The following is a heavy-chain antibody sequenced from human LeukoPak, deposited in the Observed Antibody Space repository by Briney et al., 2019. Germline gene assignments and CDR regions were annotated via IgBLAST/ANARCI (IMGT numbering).Heavy chain of an antibody. V-gene: IGHV1-3*03. CDR1: GYTFTSYA. CDR2: INAGNGNT. CDR3: ARGGYSSSPEGRWFDP. Sequence: ASVKVSCKASGYTFTSYAMHWVRQAPGQRLEWMGWINAGNGNTKYSQEFQGRVTITRDTSASTAYMELSSLRSEDMAVYYCARGGYSSSPEGRWFDPWGQGTLVTVSS. J-gene: IGHJ5*02. D-gene: IGHD6-13*01.